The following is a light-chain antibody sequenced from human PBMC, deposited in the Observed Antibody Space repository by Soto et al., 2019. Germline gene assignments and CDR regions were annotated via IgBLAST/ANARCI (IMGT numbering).Light chain of an antibody. CDR3: QQYYRYPPT. V-gene: IGKV1-8*01. CDR2: DAS. Sequence: AIRMTQSPSSFSASTGVRVTITCRASQGISSSLAWYQQSPGKAPNLLIYDASTLQSGVPSRFSGSGSGTDFTLTISGLQSEDFATFYCQQYYRYPPTFGGGTKVGIK. J-gene: IGKJ4*01. CDR1: QGISSS.